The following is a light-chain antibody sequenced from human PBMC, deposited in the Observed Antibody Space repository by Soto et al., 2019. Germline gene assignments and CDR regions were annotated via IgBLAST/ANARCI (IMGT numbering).Light chain of an antibody. Sequence: QSALTQPASVSGSPGQSITISCTGTSSDVGGYNYVSWYQHHPGEAPKLMIYDVSNRPSGVSNRFSGSKSGNTASLTISGLQPEDEADYYCSSYTTNTTPQLVFGPVTKVTVL. V-gene: IGLV2-14*03. CDR1: SSDVGGYNY. J-gene: IGLJ1*01. CDR2: DVS. CDR3: SSYTTNTTPQLV.